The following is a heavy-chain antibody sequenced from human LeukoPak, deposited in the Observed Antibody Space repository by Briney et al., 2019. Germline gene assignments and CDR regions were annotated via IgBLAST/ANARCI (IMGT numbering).Heavy chain of an antibody. CDR3: ARGNRYSYGLY. Sequence: SETLSLTCAVYGGSFSGYYWSWIRQPPGKGLEWIGEINHSGSTNYNPSLKSRVTISVDTSKNQFSLKLSSVTAADTVVYYCARGNRYSYGLYWGQGTLVTVSS. CDR1: GGSFSGYY. V-gene: IGHV4-34*01. J-gene: IGHJ4*02. D-gene: IGHD5-18*01. CDR2: INHSGST.